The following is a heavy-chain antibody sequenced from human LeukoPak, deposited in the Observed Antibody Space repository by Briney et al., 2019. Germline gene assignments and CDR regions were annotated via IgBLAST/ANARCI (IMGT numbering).Heavy chain of an antibody. CDR3: ARHAIVGATKSYFDY. CDR1: GYSFNIYW. D-gene: IGHD1-26*01. V-gene: IGHV5-51*01. Sequence: GESLKISCKGSGYSFNIYWIAWVRQMPGKGLECMGIIYPGDSDTRYSPSFQGQVTISADKSISTAYLQWNSLKASDTAMYYCARHAIVGATKSYFDYWGKGILVTVSS. CDR2: IYPGDSDT. J-gene: IGHJ4*02.